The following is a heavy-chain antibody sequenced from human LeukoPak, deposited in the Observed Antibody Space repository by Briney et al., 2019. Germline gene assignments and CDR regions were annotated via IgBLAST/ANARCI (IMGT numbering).Heavy chain of an antibody. J-gene: IGHJ4*02. CDR3: ARAYYYDSSGSPGY. V-gene: IGHV1-2*02. D-gene: IGHD3-22*01. CDR2: INPNSGGT. CDR1: GYTFTGYY. Sequence: ASVKVSCKASGYTFTGYYMHWVRQAPGQGLEWMGWINPNSGGTNYAQKFQGRVTMTRDTSISTAYTELSRLRSDDTAVYYCARAYYYDSSGSPGYWGQGTLVTVSS.